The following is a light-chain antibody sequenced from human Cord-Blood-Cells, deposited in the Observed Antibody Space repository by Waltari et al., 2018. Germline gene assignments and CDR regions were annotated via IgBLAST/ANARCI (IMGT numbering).Light chain of an antibody. J-gene: IGKJ1*01. CDR2: WGS. Sequence: EIVMTQSPLSLPVTPGEPPSISCRSSQSLLHSNGYNYLDWYLQKPGQSPQLLRYWGSNRASGVPDRFSGSGSGTDFTLKISRVEAEDVGVYYCMQALQTPRTFGQGTKVEIK. CDR1: QSLLHSNGYNY. V-gene: IGKV2-28*01. CDR3: MQALQTPRT.